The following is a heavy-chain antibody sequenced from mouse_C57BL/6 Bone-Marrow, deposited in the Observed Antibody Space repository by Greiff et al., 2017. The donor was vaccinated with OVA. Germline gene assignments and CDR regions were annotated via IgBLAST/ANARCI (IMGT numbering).Heavy chain of an antibody. CDR1: GYTFTSYW. D-gene: IGHD1-1*01. Sequence: QVQLKQPGAELVKPGASVKLSCKASGYTFTSYWMQWVKQRPGQGLEWIGEIDPADSYTNYNQKFKGKATLTVDTSSSTAYMQLSSLTSEDSAVSYFASGDYWAYWGQGTMVTVSA. CDR3: ASGDYWAY. J-gene: IGHJ3*01. CDR2: IDPADSYT. V-gene: IGHV1-50*01.